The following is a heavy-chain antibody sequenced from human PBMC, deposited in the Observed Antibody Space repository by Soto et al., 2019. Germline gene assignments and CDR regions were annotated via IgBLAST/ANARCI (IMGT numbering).Heavy chain of an antibody. CDR1: GGSVTSDSYY. CDR2: INDSVRT. D-gene: IGHD5-12*01. V-gene: IGHV4-61*01. CDR3: ARASGYSGYDFI. Sequence: PSETLSLTCSVSGGSVTSDSYYGNWILHPPGKGLGWIGYINDSVRTNYNTSLRTRVNVLVDKSKNQLSLRLNSVTATDTAVYYCARASGYSGYDFIWGQGTMLTVSS. J-gene: IGHJ4*02.